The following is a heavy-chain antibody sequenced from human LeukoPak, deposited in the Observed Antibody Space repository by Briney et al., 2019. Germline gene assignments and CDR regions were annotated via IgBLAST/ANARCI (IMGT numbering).Heavy chain of an antibody. V-gene: IGHV1-18*01. CDR3: AREINGAFDY. J-gene: IGHJ4*02. D-gene: IGHD3-10*01. Sequence: ASAKVSCKASGYTFLHYDFNWVRQAPGQGLEWVGWISPYNGNTKYTQSLQGRFTMTTDTSTTTAYLEMTGLTSDDTAVYYCAREINGAFDYWGQGTVVTVSS. CDR1: GYTFLHYD. CDR2: ISPYNGNT.